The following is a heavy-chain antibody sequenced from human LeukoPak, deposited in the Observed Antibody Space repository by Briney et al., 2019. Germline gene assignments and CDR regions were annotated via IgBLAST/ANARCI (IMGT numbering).Heavy chain of an antibody. D-gene: IGHD2-15*01. V-gene: IGHV3-30-3*01. CDR2: TSSGESDK. CDR1: GFTFSTYS. Sequence: GGSLRLSCAASGFTFSTYSMHWVRQAPGKGLEWVAVTSSGESDKYYADSVKGRFTISRDNSRNMLYLQMNSLRAEDTAVYYCARDIEESSTRRLYYWGQGTLVTVSS. CDR3: ARDIEESSTRRLYY. J-gene: IGHJ4*02.